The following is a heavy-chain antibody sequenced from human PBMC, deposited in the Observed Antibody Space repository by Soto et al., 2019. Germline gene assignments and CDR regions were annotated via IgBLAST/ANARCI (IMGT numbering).Heavy chain of an antibody. Sequence: HGESLKISRKGSGYRFTSYWISWVRQMPGKGLEWMGRIDPSDSYTNYSPSFQGHVTISADKSISTAYLQWSSLKASDTAMYYCAKHPALITGTSEPNWFDPWGQGTLVTVSS. V-gene: IGHV5-10-1*01. CDR3: AKHPALITGTSEPNWFDP. D-gene: IGHD1-7*01. J-gene: IGHJ5*02. CDR1: GYRFTSYW. CDR2: IDPSDSYT.